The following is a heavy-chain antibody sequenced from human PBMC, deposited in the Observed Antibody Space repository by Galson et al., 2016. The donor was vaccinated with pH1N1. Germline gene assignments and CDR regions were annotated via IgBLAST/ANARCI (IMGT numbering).Heavy chain of an antibody. CDR1: GYTFASYA. Sequence: SVKVSCKASGYTFASYAINWVRQVPGQGLEWMGWIHTTTGDPSYGQGFTGRFVFSLDTSVTTAYLQISSLKTEDAAVCYCARESYRCSGGSCYFGSWGQGTLGTLSS. CDR2: IHTTTGDP. V-gene: IGHV7-4-1*02. D-gene: IGHD2-15*01. CDR3: ARESYRCSGGSCYFGS. J-gene: IGHJ4*02.